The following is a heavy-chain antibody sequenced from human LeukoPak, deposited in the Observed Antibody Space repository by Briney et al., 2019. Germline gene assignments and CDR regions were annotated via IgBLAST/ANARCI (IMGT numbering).Heavy chain of an antibody. V-gene: IGHV4-61*01. Sequence: SETLSLTCAVSGDSFSSSNYYWSWIRQPPGKGLEWIGYIYYSGNTNYNPSLKSRVTISVDTSKNQFSLKLSSVTAADTAVYYCARFQYKAAFDIWGQGTMVTVSS. CDR3: ARFQYKAAFDI. D-gene: IGHD1-1*01. CDR1: GDSFSSSNYY. J-gene: IGHJ3*02. CDR2: IYYSGNT.